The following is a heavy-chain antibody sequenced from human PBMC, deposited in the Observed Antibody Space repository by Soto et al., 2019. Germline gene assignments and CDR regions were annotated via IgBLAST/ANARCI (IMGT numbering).Heavy chain of an antibody. CDR3: ARDIISGAFDI. CDR2: ISAYNGNT. D-gene: IGHD6-19*01. J-gene: IGHJ3*02. CDR1: AYTFISYG. Sequence: ASVEYFCKTSAYTFISYGISWVRQAPGQGVEWMRWISAYNGNTNYAQKHQGRVTMTTDTSTSTAYMELRGLRSDDTAVYYCARDIISGAFDIWGQGTMVTVSS. V-gene: IGHV1-18*01.